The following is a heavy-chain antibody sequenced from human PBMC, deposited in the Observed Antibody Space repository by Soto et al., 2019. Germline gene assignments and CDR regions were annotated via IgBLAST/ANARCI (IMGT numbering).Heavy chain of an antibody. V-gene: IGHV3-9*01. D-gene: IGHD5-12*01. Sequence: EVQLVESGGGLVQPGRSLRLSCAASGFTFDDYARHWVRQAPGKGLEWVSGISWNSGSIGYADSVKGRFTISRDNAKNSLYLQMNSLRAEDTALYYCAKEGRDGYKLGYFQHWGQGTLVTVSS. CDR3: AKEGRDGYKLGYFQH. CDR2: ISWNSGSI. J-gene: IGHJ1*01. CDR1: GFTFDDYA.